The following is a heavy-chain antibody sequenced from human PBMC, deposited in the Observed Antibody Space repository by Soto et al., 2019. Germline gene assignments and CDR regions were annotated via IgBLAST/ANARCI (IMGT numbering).Heavy chain of an antibody. CDR1: GGTFGSYA. V-gene: IGHV1-69*13. CDR2: IIPIFGTA. Sequence: GASVKVSCKASGGTFGSYAISWVRQAPGQGLEWMGGIIPIFGTANYAQKFQGRVTITADESTSTAYMELSSLRSEDTAVYYCARARDSSGYGDAFDIWGQGTMVTVSS. D-gene: IGHD3-22*01. J-gene: IGHJ3*02. CDR3: ARARDSSGYGDAFDI.